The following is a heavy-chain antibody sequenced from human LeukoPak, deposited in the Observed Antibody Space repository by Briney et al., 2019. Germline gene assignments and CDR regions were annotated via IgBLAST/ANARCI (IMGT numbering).Heavy chain of an antibody. CDR3: ARDHRSGGSCYDFVDY. CDR1: GYTFTGYY. D-gene: IGHD2-15*01. CDR2: INPNSGGT. Sequence: SVKVSCKASGYTFTGYYMHWVRQAPGQGLEWMVRINPNSGGTNYAQKFQGRVTMTRDTSISTAYMELSRLRSDDTAVYYCARDHRSGGSCYDFVDYWGQGTLVTVSS. J-gene: IGHJ4*02. V-gene: IGHV1-2*06.